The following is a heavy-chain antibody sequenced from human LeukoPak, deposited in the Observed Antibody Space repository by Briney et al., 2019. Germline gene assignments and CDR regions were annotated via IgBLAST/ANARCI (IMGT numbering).Heavy chain of an antibody. V-gene: IGHV4-34*01. CDR2: INHSGST. J-gene: IGHJ4*02. Sequence: GSLRLSCAASGFTFSDHYMDWIRQPPGKWLEWIGEINHSGSTNYNPSLKSRVTISVDTSKNHFSLKLSSVTAADTAVYYCARDNGQAVAGTLFDYWGQGTLVTVSS. CDR3: ARDNGQAVAGTLFDY. D-gene: IGHD6-19*01. CDR1: GFTFSDHY.